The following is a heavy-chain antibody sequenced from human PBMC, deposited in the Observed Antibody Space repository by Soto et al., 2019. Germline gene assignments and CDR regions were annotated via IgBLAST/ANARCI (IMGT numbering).Heavy chain of an antibody. CDR3: ARVRGWFGTNRWFDP. CDR2: ISAYNGNT. V-gene: IGHV1-18*01. CDR1: GYIFTSYG. J-gene: IGHJ5*02. Sequence: ASVKVSCKASGYIFTSYGISWVRQAPGQGLEWMGWISAYNGNTNYAQKLQGRVTMTTDTSTSTAYMELRSLRSDDTAVYYCARVRGWFGTNRWFDPWGQGTLVTVSS. D-gene: IGHD3-10*01.